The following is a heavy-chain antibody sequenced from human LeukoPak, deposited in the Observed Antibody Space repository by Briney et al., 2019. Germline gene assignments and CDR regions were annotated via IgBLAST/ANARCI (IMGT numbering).Heavy chain of an antibody. V-gene: IGHV5-51*01. Sequence: GESLKISCKASAYNFTKHWVGWVRQTRGKGMEWMGIIWPDDSDTRYSPAFQGLVSMSVDTSISTAYLQWRSLEASDTAMYYCVRHSEVPFDSWGQGTLVTVSS. CDR2: IWPDDSDT. CDR1: AYNFTKHW. J-gene: IGHJ4*02. CDR3: VRHSEVPFDS.